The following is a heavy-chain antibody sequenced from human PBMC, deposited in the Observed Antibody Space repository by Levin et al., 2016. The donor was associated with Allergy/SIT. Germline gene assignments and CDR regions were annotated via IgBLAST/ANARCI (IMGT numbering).Heavy chain of an antibody. CDR3: ARDSSSWYKDY. J-gene: IGHJ4*02. Sequence: GESLKISCAASGFTFSSYGMHWVRQAPGKGLEWVAVIWYDGSNKYYADSVKGRFTISRDNSKNTLYLQMNSLRAEDTAVYYCARDSSSWYKDYWGQGTLVTVSS. V-gene: IGHV3-33*01. D-gene: IGHD6-13*01. CDR1: GFTFSSYG. CDR2: IWYDGSNK.